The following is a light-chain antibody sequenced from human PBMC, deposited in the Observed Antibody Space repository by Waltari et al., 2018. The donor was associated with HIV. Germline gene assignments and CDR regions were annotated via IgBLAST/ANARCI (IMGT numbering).Light chain of an antibody. V-gene: IGLV1-40*01. CDR2: GNT. CDR3: QSYDRSLTGWV. CDR1: SFTIGAGYD. J-gene: IGLJ3*02. Sequence: QSVLTQPPSVSGAPGQRVTISCTGNSFTIGAGYDVPWYQQFPGTAPRLLIHGNTNRPSGVPDRFSGSKSDTSASLAITGLEAEDEADYYCQSYDRSLTGWVFGGGTKLTVL.